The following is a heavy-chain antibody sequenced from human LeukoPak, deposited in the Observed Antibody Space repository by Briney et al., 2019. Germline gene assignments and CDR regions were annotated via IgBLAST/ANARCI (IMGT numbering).Heavy chain of an antibody. CDR3: ARLDGLGGYFDY. CDR2: IYYSGST. J-gene: IGHJ4*02. CDR1: GGSISSGDYY. D-gene: IGHD3-16*01. Sequence: SETLSLTCTVSGGSISSGDYYWSWIRQPPGKGLEWIGYIYYSGSTYYNPSLKSRVTISVDTSKNQFSLKLSSVTAADTAVYYCARLDGLGGYFDYWGQGTLVTVSS. V-gene: IGHV4-30-4*01.